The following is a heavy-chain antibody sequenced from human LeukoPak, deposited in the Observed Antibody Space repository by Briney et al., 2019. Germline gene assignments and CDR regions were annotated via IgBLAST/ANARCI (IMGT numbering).Heavy chain of an antibody. CDR2: IYYSGST. CDR3: ARRSYYYGSGSVAFDY. J-gene: IGHJ4*02. CDR1: GGSISSYY. V-gene: IGHV4-59*01. D-gene: IGHD3-10*01. Sequence: PSETLSLTCTVSGGSISSYYWSWIRQPPGKGLEWIGYIYYSGSTNYNPSLKSRVTISVDTSKNQFSLKLSSVTAADTAVYYCARRSYYYGSGSVAFDYWGQGTLVTVSS.